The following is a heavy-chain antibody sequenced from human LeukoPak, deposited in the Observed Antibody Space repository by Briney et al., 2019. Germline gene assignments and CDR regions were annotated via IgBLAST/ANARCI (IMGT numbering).Heavy chain of an antibody. Sequence: SETLSLTCTVSGGSISSYYWSWIRQPPGKGLEWIGYIYYSGSTNYSPSLKSRVTISVDTSKNQFSLKLSSVTAADSAVYYCARQGTPLGYCSGGSCPGGFDYWGQGTLVTVSS. CDR1: GGSISSYY. J-gene: IGHJ4*02. CDR3: ARQGTPLGYCSGGSCPGGFDY. D-gene: IGHD2-15*01. CDR2: IYYSGST. V-gene: IGHV4-59*08.